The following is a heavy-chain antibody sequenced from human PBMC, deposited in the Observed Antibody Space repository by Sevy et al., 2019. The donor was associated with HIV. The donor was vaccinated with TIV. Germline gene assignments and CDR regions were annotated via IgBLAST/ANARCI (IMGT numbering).Heavy chain of an antibody. Sequence: GGSLRLSCAASGFTFSSYAMHWVRQAPGKGLERVAVISYYGSNKYYADSVKGRFTISRDNSKNTLYLQMNSLRAEDTAVYYCARDFRIVVVPDYYYYGMDVWGQGTTVTVSS. V-gene: IGHV3-30-3*01. D-gene: IGHD2-2*01. CDR2: ISYYGSNK. CDR1: GFTFSSYA. J-gene: IGHJ6*02. CDR3: ARDFRIVVVPDYYYYGMDV.